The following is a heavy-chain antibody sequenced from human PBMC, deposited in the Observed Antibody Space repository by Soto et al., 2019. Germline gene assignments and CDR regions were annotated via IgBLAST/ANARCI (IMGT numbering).Heavy chain of an antibody. D-gene: IGHD6-13*01. CDR2: ISGSGGST. CDR3: AKEGGEGSSWPRGWFDP. CDR1: GFTFSSYA. Sequence: GGSLRLSCAASGFTFSSYAMSWVRQAPGKGLEWVSAISGSGGSTYYADSVKGRFTISRDNSKNTLYLQMNSLRAEDTAVYYCAKEGGEGSSWPRGWFDPWGQGTLVTVSS. V-gene: IGHV3-23*01. J-gene: IGHJ5*02.